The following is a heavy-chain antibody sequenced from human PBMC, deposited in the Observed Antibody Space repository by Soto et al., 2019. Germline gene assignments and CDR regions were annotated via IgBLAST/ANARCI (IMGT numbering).Heavy chain of an antibody. J-gene: IGHJ3*02. CDR3: ARDVGWELLHAFDI. CDR2: ISSSSSYI. V-gene: IGHV3-21*01. CDR1: GFTFSSYS. D-gene: IGHD1-26*01. Sequence: GGSLRLSCAASGFTFSSYSMNWVRHAPGKGLEWVSSISSSSSYIYYADSVKGRFTISRDDAKNSLYLQMNSLRAEDTAVYYCARDVGWELLHAFDIWGQGTMVTVSS.